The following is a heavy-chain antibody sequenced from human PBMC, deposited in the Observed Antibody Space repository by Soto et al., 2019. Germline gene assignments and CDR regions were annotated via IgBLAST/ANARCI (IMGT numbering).Heavy chain of an antibody. V-gene: IGHV4-59*01. CDR1: GGSISSYY. D-gene: IGHD2-15*01. CDR2: IYYSGST. J-gene: IGHJ3*02. Sequence: SETLSLTCTVSGGSISSYYWSWVRQPPGKGLEWIGYIYYSGSTNYNPSLKSRVTISVDTSKNQFSLKLSSVTAADTAVYYCARVGYCSGGSCYEGAFDIWGQGTMVTVSS. CDR3: ARVGYCSGGSCYEGAFDI.